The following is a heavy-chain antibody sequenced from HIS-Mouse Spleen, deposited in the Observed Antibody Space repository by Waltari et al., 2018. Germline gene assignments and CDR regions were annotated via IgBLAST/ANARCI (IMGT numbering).Heavy chain of an antibody. Sequence: EVQLVESGGGLVKPGGSLRLSCAASGFTFSSYSMNWVRQAPGKGLEWVSYISSSSSYIYYADSVKGRFTISRDNAKNSLYLQMNSLRAEDTAVYYCARGSSSFPDYWGQGTLVTVSS. CDR2: ISSSSSYI. CDR1: GFTFSSYS. CDR3: ARGSSSFPDY. V-gene: IGHV3-21*01. J-gene: IGHJ4*02. D-gene: IGHD6-6*01.